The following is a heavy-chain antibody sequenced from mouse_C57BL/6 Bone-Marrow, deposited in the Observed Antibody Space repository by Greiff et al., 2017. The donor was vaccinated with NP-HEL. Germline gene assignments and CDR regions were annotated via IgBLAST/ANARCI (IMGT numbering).Heavy chain of an antibody. D-gene: IGHD2-3*01. CDR1: GYTFTSYW. V-gene: IGHV1-52*01. Sequence: QVQLQQPGAELVRPGSSVKLSCKASGYTFTSYWMHWVKQRPIQGLEWIGNIDPSDSETHYNQKFKDKATLTVDKSSSTAYMQLSSLTSEDSAVYYCAFRGVGYYDYFDYWGQGTTLTVSS. J-gene: IGHJ2*01. CDR2: IDPSDSET. CDR3: AFRGVGYYDYFDY.